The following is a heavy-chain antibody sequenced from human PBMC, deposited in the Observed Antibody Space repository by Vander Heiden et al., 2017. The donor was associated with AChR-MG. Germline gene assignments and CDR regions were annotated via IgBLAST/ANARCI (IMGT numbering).Heavy chain of an antibody. D-gene: IGHD2-15*01. CDR2: INRYGST. V-gene: IGHV4-34*01. Sequence: QVQLQQWGAGQLKPSETLSLTCAIYGDPFSLYYWSWIRRPPGKGLEWIGEINRYGSTNYNPSLKSRVTVSLDTSKNQFSLKLTSLTAADTAVYYCARGSKESSQLFRTQSLYRFDPWGQGSLVTVSS. CDR1: GDPFSLYY. CDR3: ARGSKESSQLFRTQSLYRFDP. J-gene: IGHJ5*02.